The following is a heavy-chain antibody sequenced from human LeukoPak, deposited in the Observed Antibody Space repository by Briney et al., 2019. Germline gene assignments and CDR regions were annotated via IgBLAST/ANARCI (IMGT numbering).Heavy chain of an antibody. CDR1: GYTFTNNF. V-gene: IGHV1-46*01. CDR3: ARGPPKYQPTLMDAFDI. CDR2: INPSGDNT. D-gene: IGHD2-2*01. J-gene: IGHJ3*02. Sequence: ASVKVSCKASGYTFTNNFMHWVRQAPGQGLEWIGIINPSGDNTWYAQKFQGRVTMTRDMATSTDYLEVSSLRSEDTAVYYCARGPPKYQPTLMDAFDIWGQGTMVTVSS.